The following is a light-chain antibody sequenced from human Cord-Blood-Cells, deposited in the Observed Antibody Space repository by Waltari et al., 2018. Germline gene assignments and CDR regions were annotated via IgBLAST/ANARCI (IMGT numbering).Light chain of an antibody. Sequence: NFMLTHPHSVSESPGKTVTISCTRSSGSIASNYVQWYQQRPGSSPTTVIYEDNQRPSGGPDRFSGSIDSSSNSASLTISGLKTEDEADYYCQSYDSSNVVFGGGTKLTVL. V-gene: IGLV6-57*01. CDR2: EDN. CDR3: QSYDSSNVV. J-gene: IGLJ2*01. CDR1: SGSIASNY.